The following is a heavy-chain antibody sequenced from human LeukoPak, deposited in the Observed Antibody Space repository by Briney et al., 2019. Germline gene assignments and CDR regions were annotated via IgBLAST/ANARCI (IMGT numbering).Heavy chain of an antibody. V-gene: IGHV4-61*08. Sequence: SETLSLTCTVSGGSISSGGYYWSWIRQPPGKGLEWIGYIYHSGSTNYNPSLKSRVTISVDTSKNQFSLKLSSVTAADTAVYYCARGSSSWYLDYWGQGTLVTVSS. CDR3: ARGSSSWYLDY. CDR2: IYHSGST. D-gene: IGHD6-13*01. J-gene: IGHJ4*02. CDR1: GGSISSGGYY.